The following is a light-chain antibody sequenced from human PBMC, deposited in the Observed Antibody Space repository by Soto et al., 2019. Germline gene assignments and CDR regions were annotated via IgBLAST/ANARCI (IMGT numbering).Light chain of an antibody. CDR1: QSVSSK. CDR2: AGS. V-gene: IGKV3D-15*01. Sequence: EMVMTQSPATPSVSPGERATLSCRASQSVSSKLAWYQQKPGQAPRLLIHAGSTRATGIPARISGSGSGTEFTLTISSLQSEHFAAYYCQQYNSWPLTFGGGTKVDI. CDR3: QQYNSWPLT. J-gene: IGKJ4*01.